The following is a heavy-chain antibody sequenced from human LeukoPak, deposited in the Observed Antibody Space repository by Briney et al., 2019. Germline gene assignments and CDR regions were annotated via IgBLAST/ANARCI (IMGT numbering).Heavy chain of an antibody. CDR1: GGSISSSSYY. V-gene: IGHV4-61*02. Sequence: SETLSLTCTVSGGSISSSSYYWSWIRQPAGKGLEWIGRIYTSGSTNYNPSLKSRVTISVDTSKNQFSLKLSSVTAADTAVYYCARELEMATPGSFDYWGQGTLVTVSS. J-gene: IGHJ4*02. CDR2: IYTSGST. CDR3: ARELEMATPGSFDY. D-gene: IGHD5-24*01.